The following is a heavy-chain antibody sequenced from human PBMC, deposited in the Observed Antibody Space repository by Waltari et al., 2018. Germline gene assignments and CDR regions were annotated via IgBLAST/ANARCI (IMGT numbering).Heavy chain of an antibody. CDR2: VNTYNGKT. Sequence: QLQLVQSGAAVKKPGDSVKVSCKASGYTFSSYAITCVRQAPGQGLDCMGWVNTYNGKTNYVRKFQGKVTMTTDTSTNTAYMELRSLTSDDTAVYYCARDPNSNSGSFDIWGQGTVVTVSS. D-gene: IGHD6-6*01. V-gene: IGHV1-18*01. J-gene: IGHJ3*02. CDR1: GYTFSSYA. CDR3: ARDPNSNSGSFDI.